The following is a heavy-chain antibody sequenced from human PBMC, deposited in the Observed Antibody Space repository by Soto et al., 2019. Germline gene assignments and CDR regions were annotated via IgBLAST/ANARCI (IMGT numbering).Heavy chain of an antibody. J-gene: IGHJ4*02. CDR2: ISSSSSYI. CDR3: ARDPSLEYPEYYFDY. D-gene: IGHD3-3*01. V-gene: IGHV3-21*01. Sequence: GGSLRLSCAASGFTFSSYSMNWVRQAPGKGLEWVSSISSSSSYIYYADSVKGRFTISRDNAKNSLYLQMNSLRAEDTAVYYCARDPSLEYPEYYFDYWGQGTLVTVSS. CDR1: GFTFSSYS.